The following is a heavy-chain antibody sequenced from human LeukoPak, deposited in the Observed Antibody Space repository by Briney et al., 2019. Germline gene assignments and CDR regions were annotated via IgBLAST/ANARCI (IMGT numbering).Heavy chain of an antibody. CDR3: ARGPSSQLRADY. V-gene: IGHV3-48*01. CDR2: ISSSATTI. J-gene: IGHJ4*02. D-gene: IGHD1-1*01. Sequence: GGSLRLSCAASGFIFSSYSMNWVRQAPGKGLQWVSYISSSATTIYYADSVKGRFTVSRDNAKNSLYLQMNSLTAEDTAIYYCARGPSSQLRADYGGQGTLVTVSS. CDR1: GFIFSSYS.